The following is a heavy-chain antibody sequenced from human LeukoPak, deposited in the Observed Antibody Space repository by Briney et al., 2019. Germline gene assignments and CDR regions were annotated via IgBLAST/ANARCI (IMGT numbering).Heavy chain of an antibody. J-gene: IGHJ3*02. V-gene: IGHV3-23*01. D-gene: IGHD6-13*01. CDR1: GFTFSSYA. Sequence: GGSPRLSCAASGFTFSSYAMSWVRQAPGKGLEWVSAISGSGGSTYYADSVKGRFTISRDNSKNTLYLQINSLRAEDTAVYYCAKASSSWKNAFDIWGQGTMVTVSS. CDR2: ISGSGGST. CDR3: AKASSSWKNAFDI.